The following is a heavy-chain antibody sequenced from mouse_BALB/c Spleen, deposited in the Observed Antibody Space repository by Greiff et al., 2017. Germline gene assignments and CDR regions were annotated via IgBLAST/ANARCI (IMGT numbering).Heavy chain of an antibody. CDR1: GYTFTDYA. V-gene: IGHV1S137*01. CDR2: ISTYYGDA. J-gene: IGHJ3*01. D-gene: IGHD3-3*01. CDR3: ASGTTGFAY. Sequence: QVQLKQSGAELVRPGVSVKISCKGSGYTFTDYAMHWVKQSHAKSLEWIGVISTYYGDASCNQKFKGKATMTVDKSSSTAYMELARLTSEDSAIYYCASGTTGFAYWGQGTLVTVSA.